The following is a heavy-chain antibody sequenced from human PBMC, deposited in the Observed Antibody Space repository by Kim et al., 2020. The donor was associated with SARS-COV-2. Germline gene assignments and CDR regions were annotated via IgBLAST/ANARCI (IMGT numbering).Heavy chain of an antibody. D-gene: IGHD2-15*01. Sequence: GGSLRLSCAASGFTFSSYAMHWVRQAPGKGLEWVAVISYDGSNKYYADSVKGRFTISRDNSKNTLYLQMNSLRAEDTAVYYCARDGLPVVVAATYQDYYGMDVWGQGTTVTVSS. V-gene: IGHV3-30-3*01. J-gene: IGHJ6*02. CDR3: ARDGLPVVVAATYQDYYGMDV. CDR1: GFTFSSYA. CDR2: ISYDGSNK.